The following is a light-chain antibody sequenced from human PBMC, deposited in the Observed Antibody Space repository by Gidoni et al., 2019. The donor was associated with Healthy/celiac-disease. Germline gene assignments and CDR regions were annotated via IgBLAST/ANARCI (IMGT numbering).Light chain of an antibody. CDR3: QQYDSSPLT. CDR2: GAS. J-gene: IGKJ4*01. V-gene: IGKV3-20*01. CDR1: QSVSSSY. Sequence: EIELTQSPGTLSLSPGERDTLSCRASQSVSSSYLAWYQQKPGQAPRLLIYGASSMATGIPDRFSGSGSGTDFTLTISRLEPEDFAVYYCQQYDSSPLTFGGGTKVEIK.